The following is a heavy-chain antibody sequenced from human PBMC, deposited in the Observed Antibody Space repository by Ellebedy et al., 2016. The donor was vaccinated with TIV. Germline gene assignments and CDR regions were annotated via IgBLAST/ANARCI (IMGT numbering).Heavy chain of an antibody. Sequence: GESLKISCAASGFTFSSYSMNWVRQAPGKGLEWVSSISSSSSYIYYADSVKGRFTISRDNAKNSLYLQMNSLRAEDTAVYYCARDAGAFVYWGQGTLVTVSS. CDR1: GFTFSSYS. CDR2: ISSSSSYI. V-gene: IGHV3-21*01. CDR3: ARDAGAFVY. J-gene: IGHJ4*02. D-gene: IGHD1-26*01.